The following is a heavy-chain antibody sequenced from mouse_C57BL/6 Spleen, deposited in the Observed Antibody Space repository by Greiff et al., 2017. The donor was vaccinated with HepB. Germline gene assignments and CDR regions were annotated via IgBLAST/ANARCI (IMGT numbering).Heavy chain of an antibody. J-gene: IGHJ3*01. CDR3: TRNDGSSWAWFAY. Sequence: VQLQQSGAELVRPGASVTLSCKASGYTFTDYEMHWVKQTPVHGLEWIGAIDPETGGTAYNQKFKGKAILTADKSSSTAYMELRSLTSEDSAVYYCTRNDGSSWAWFAYWGQGTLVTVSA. CDR2: IDPETGGT. CDR1: GYTFTDYE. V-gene: IGHV1-15*01. D-gene: IGHD1-1*01.